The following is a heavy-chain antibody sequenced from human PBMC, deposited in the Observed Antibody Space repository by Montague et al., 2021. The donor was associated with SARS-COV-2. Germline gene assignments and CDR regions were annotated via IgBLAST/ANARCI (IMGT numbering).Heavy chain of an antibody. CDR1: GGPFSGYY. Sequence: SETLSLTCAVYGGPFSGYYWSWIRQTPGKGLEWIGEIHDGGRTNYNPSPKSRVTISSDTSKNQFSLSLNSVTPEDTAVYYCARAERGSCGDGNCYQYFFNDWGQGTLVTVSS. CDR2: IHDGGRT. J-gene: IGHJ4*02. V-gene: IGHV4-34*01. CDR3: ARAERGSCGDGNCYQYFFND. D-gene: IGHD2-15*01.